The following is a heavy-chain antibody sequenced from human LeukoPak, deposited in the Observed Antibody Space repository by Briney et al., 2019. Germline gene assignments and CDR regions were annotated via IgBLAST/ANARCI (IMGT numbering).Heavy chain of an antibody. D-gene: IGHD6-6*01. Sequence: SETLSLTCTASGGSISSYYWSWIRQPAGKGLEWIGRIYTSGSTNYNPSLKSRVTISVDKSKNQFSLKLSSVTAADTAVYYCARGRTLHSSSYYYYYYMDVWGKGTTVTVSS. V-gene: IGHV4-4*07. J-gene: IGHJ6*03. CDR3: ARGRTLHSSSYYYYYYMDV. CDR1: GGSISSYY. CDR2: IYTSGST.